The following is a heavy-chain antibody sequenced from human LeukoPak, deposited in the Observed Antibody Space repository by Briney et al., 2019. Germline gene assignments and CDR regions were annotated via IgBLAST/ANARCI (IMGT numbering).Heavy chain of an antibody. V-gene: IGHV4-4*07. J-gene: IGHJ5*02. Sequence: SETLSLTCTVSGGSISSYYWSWIRQPAGKGLEWIGRIYTSCSTTYNPSLKSRVTMSVDTSKNQFSLKLSSVTAADTAVYYCARDSGTTGEVKFDPWAREPWSPSPQ. CDR2: IYTSCST. CDR3: ARDSGTTGEVKFDP. CDR1: GGSISSYY. D-gene: IGHD3-10*01.